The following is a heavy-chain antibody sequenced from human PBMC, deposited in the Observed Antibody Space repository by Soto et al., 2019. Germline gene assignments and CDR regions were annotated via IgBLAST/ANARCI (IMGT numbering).Heavy chain of an antibody. V-gene: IGHV3-74*01. D-gene: IGHD1-26*01. CDR3: IRDGPQWEAPY. CDR1: GFTFRAYW. CDR2: ISGDGTIR. J-gene: IGHJ4*02. Sequence: EVQLVESGGGLVQPGGSLRLSCIASGFTFRAYWMDWVRQAPGKGLVWVSRISGDGTIRSYADSVKGRFTISRDNAKNTLYLQLSSLRADDTAVYYCIRDGPQWEAPYWGQGTLVSVSS.